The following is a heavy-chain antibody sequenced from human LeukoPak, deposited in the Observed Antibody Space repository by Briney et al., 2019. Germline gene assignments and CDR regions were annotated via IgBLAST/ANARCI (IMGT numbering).Heavy chain of an antibody. CDR1: GFTVSSNY. J-gene: IGHJ5*02. D-gene: IGHD2/OR15-2a*01. CDR3: ARDLSTSDWFDP. Sequence: GGSLRLSCAASGFTVSSNYMSWVRQAPGKGLEWVSVIYSGGSTYYADSVKGRFTISRDNSKNTLYLQMNSLRAEDTAVYYCARDLSTSDWFDPWGQGTLVTVSS. V-gene: IGHV3-66*01. CDR2: IYSGGST.